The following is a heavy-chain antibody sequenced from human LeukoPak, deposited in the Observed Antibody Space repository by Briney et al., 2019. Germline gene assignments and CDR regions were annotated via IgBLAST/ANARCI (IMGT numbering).Heavy chain of an antibody. J-gene: IGHJ4*02. CDR3: ASSAYYYDSSGYYYN. CDR2: TRNKANSYTT. V-gene: IGHV3-72*01. CDR1: GFTFSDHY. D-gene: IGHD3-22*01. Sequence: GGSLRLSCAASGFTFSDHYMDWVRQAPGKGLEWVGRTRNKANSYTTEYAASVKGRFTISRDDSKNSLYLQMNSLKTEDTAVYYCASSAYYYDSSGYYYNWGQGTLGTVSS.